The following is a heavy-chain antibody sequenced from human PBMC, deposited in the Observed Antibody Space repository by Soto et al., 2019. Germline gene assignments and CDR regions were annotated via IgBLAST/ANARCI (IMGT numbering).Heavy chain of an antibody. Sequence: SVKVSCKASGGTFSSYAISWVRQAPGQGLEWMGGIIPIFGTANYAQKFQGRVTITADESISTAYMELSRLRSDDTAVYYCARGEDVGYCSGGSCKNYYYGMDVWGQGTTVTVSS. CDR3: ARGEDVGYCSGGSCKNYYYGMDV. CDR2: IIPIFGTA. D-gene: IGHD2-15*01. V-gene: IGHV1-69*13. J-gene: IGHJ6*02. CDR1: GGTFSSYA.